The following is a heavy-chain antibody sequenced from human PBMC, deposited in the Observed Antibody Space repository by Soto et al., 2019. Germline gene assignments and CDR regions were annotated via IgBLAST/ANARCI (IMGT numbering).Heavy chain of an antibody. CDR2: ISYDGSNK. J-gene: IGHJ4*02. CDR3: ARDFSQWYFDY. CDR1: GFTFSSYA. D-gene: IGHD2-15*01. V-gene: IGHV3-30-3*01. Sequence: PGGSLRLSCAAPGFTFSSYAMHWVRQAPGKGLEWVAVISYDGSNKYYADSVKGRFTISRDNSKNTLYLQMNSLSAEDTAVYYCARDFSQWYFDYWGQGTLVTISS.